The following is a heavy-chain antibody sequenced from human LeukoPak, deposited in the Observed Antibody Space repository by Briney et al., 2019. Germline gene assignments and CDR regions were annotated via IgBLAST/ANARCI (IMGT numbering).Heavy chain of an antibody. CDR3: AKALRGALLYGMDV. CDR2: ISGSGGST. D-gene: IGHD3-10*01. J-gene: IGHJ6*02. Sequence: GGSLRLSCAASGFTFSSYAMSWVRQAPGKGLEWVSAISGSGGSTYYADSVKGRFTISRDNSKNTLYLQMNSLRAEDTAVYYCAKALRGALLYGMDVWGQGTTVTVSS. V-gene: IGHV3-23*01. CDR1: GFTFSSYA.